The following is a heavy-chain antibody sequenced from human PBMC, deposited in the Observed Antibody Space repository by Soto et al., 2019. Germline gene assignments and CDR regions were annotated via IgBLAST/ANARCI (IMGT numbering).Heavy chain of an antibody. CDR3: ATAFAAQGAFDI. J-gene: IGHJ3*02. CDR1: GDTLTELS. CDR2: FDPEDGEI. Sequence: ASVKVSCKVSGDTLTELSMHWVRQAPGKGLEWMGGFDPEDGEIIYAQKFQGSVTMTEDTSTDTAYMELSSLRYEDTAVYYCATAFAAQGAFDIWGQGTMVTVSS. V-gene: IGHV1-24*01. D-gene: IGHD3-16*01.